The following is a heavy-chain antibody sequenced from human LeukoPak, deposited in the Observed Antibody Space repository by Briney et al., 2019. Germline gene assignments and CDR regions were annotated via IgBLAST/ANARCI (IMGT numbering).Heavy chain of an antibody. J-gene: IGHJ4*01. Sequence: SETLSLTCPVYSGSLSGYYWSWIRQPPGKGLEWIGRVNHGGTSNYNPSLTSRVTISVDTFGKQFSLELTSMTAADTAVYFCARERVTTRNGYFDDWGHGILVTVSS. V-gene: IGHV4-34*01. D-gene: IGHD4-17*01. CDR1: SGSLSGYY. CDR3: ARERVTTRNGYFDD. CDR2: VNHGGTS.